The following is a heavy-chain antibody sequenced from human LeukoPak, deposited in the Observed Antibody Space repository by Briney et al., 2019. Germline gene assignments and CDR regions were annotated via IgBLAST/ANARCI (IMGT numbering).Heavy chain of an antibody. Sequence: GGSLRLSCAASGFTFSSYAMSWVRQAPGKGLEWVSAISGSGGSTYYADSVKGRFTISRDNSKNTLYLQMNSLRVEDTAVYYCAKGERFWSGYYSFDAFDIWGQGTMVTVSS. CDR1: GFTFSSYA. V-gene: IGHV3-23*01. D-gene: IGHD3-3*01. CDR3: AKGERFWSGYYSFDAFDI. J-gene: IGHJ3*02. CDR2: ISGSGGST.